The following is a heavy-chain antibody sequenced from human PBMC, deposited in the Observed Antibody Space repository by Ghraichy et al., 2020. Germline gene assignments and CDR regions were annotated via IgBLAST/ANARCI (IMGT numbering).Heavy chain of an antibody. CDR1: GGSISGNF. CDR2: TYSSGTT. Sequence: SQTLSLTCTVSGGSISGNFWSWIRQPPGKGLEWIGYTYSSGTTSYNPSLKSRVTISVDTSKNQLSLKVTSVTAADTAVYFCARNVRPVMALFDCWGQGTLVTVSS. D-gene: IGHD2-8*01. CDR3: ARNVRPVMALFDC. J-gene: IGHJ4*02. V-gene: IGHV4-4*09.